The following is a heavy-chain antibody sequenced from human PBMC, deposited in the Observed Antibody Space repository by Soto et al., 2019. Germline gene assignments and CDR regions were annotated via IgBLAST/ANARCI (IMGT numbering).Heavy chain of an antibody. J-gene: IGHJ4*02. V-gene: IGHV3-74*01. D-gene: IGHD2-2*01. CDR3: ARDTSYSTDY. Sequence: GGSLRLSCATSGFTFISRWMHWGRQAPGKGPVWVSYINSDGSTTTYADSVKGRFTISRDNAKNTVYLQMNSLRVDDTAVYYCARDTSYSTDYWGQGTLVTVSS. CDR1: GFTFISRW. CDR2: INSDGSTT.